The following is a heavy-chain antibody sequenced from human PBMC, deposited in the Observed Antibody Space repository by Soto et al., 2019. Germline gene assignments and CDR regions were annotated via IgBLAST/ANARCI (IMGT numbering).Heavy chain of an antibody. CDR1: GYSFPNAW. CDR3: ARHMGSLVVVTGNSRYFDY. Sequence: GESLKISCKGSGYSFPNAWIAWVRQMPGKGLEWMGIIYPGDSDARYSPSFQGQVTISADKSFNTAYLQWSSLKASDTAMYYCARHMGSLVVVTGNSRYFDYWGQGTQVTVSS. CDR2: IYPGDSDA. D-gene: IGHD2-21*02. V-gene: IGHV5-51*01. J-gene: IGHJ4*02.